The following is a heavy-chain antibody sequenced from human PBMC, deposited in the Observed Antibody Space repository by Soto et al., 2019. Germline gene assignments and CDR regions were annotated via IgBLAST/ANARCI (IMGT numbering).Heavy chain of an antibody. CDR1: GGSISSSSYY. CDR2: IYYSGST. D-gene: IGHD5-12*01. CDR3: ARGEYSGYDFDY. Sequence: PSETLSLTCTVSGGSISSSSYYWGWIRQPPGKGLEWIGSIYYSGSTYYNPSLKSRVTISVDTSKNQFSLKLSSVTAADTAVYYCARGEYSGYDFDYWGQGTLVTV. J-gene: IGHJ4*02. V-gene: IGHV4-39*01.